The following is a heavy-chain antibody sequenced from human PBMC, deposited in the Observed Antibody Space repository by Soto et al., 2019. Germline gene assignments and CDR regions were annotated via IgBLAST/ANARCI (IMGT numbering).Heavy chain of an antibody. CDR3: ATQNFDL. Sequence: EVQLLESGGGLVQPGGSLRLSCAASGFTLTNYAMSWFRQVPGKGLERVSTTMNSGGSTYYADSVKGRFTISTDNSQNTLYLQMNSLRAEDTALYYCATQNFDLWGPGTMVTGSS. J-gene: IGHJ3*01. CDR1: GFTLTNYA. V-gene: IGHV3-23*01. CDR2: TMNSGGST.